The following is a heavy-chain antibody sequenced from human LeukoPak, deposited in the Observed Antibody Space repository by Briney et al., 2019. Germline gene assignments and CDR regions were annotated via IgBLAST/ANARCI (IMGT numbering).Heavy chain of an antibody. J-gene: IGHJ6*03. CDR3: ARARYETRIWPKSRYDYYHYMDV. CDR2: INAGSGNT. D-gene: IGHD3-3*01. CDR1: GYTFTTHT. Sequence: ASVKVSCKASGYTFTTHTIHWVRQAPGQRLEWMGWINAGSGNTKYSQEFQDRVTITRDTSASTAYMELSSLRSEDMAVYYCARARYETRIWPKSRYDYYHYMDVWGKGTTVTVSS. V-gene: IGHV1-3*03.